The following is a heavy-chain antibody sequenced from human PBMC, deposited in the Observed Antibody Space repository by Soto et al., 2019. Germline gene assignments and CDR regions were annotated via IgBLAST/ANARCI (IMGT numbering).Heavy chain of an antibody. J-gene: IGHJ3*02. V-gene: IGHV2-70*01. CDR1: GFSLSTSGMC. CDR2: IDWDDDK. Sequence: GSGPTLVNPTQTLTLTCTFSGFSLSTSGMCVSWIRQPPGKALEWLALIDWDDDKYYSTSLKTRLTISKDTSKNQVVLTMTNMDPVDKATYYCARIDSSGWTAWAFDIWGQGTMVTVSS. CDR3: ARIDSSGWTAWAFDI. D-gene: IGHD6-19*01.